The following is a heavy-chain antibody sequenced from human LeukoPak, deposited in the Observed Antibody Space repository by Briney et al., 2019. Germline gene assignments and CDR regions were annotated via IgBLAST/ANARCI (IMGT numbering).Heavy chain of an antibody. V-gene: IGHV3-66*01. CDR2: IYSGGST. CDR3: VEGSNGWSGMDV. J-gene: IGHJ6*02. D-gene: IGHD6-19*01. Sequence: GGSLRLSCAASGFTVSSNYMSWVRQAPGKGLEWVSVIYSGGSTYYADSVKGRFTISRDNAKNTLYLQMNSLRAEDTAVYYCVEGSNGWSGMDVWGQGTTVTVSS. CDR1: GFTVSSNY.